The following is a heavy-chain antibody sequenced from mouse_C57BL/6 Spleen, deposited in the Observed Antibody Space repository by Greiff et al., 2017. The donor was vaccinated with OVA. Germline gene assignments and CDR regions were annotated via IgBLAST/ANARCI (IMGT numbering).Heavy chain of an antibody. CDR2: INPGSGGT. Sequence: QVQLQQSGAELVRPGTSVKVSCKASGYAFTNYLIEWVKQRPGQGLEWIGVINPGSGGTNYNEKLKGKATLTADKSSSTAYMQLSSLTSEDSAVYFCAREGGNYWFAYWGQGTLVTVSA. V-gene: IGHV1-54*01. CDR3: AREGGNYWFAY. J-gene: IGHJ3*01. CDR1: GYAFTNYL. D-gene: IGHD2-1*01.